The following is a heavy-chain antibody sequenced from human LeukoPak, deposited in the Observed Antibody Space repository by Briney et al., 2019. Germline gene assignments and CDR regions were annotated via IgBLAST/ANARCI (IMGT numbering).Heavy chain of an antibody. Sequence: PGGSLRLSCAASGFTFSSYWMSWVRQAPGKGLEWVANIKQDGSEKYYVDSVKGRFTISRDNAKNSLYLQMNSLRAEDTAVYYCATGGARYYYSDYWGQGTLVTVYS. V-gene: IGHV3-7*01. CDR2: IKQDGSEK. CDR1: GFTFSSYW. CDR3: ATGGARYYYSDY. J-gene: IGHJ4*02. D-gene: IGHD3-10*01.